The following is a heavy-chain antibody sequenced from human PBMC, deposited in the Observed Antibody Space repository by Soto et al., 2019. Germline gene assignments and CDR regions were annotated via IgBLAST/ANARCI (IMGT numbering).Heavy chain of an antibody. J-gene: IGHJ6*02. Sequence: PGGSLRLSCAASGFTFSSYGMHWVRQAPGKGLEWVALISYDGSNKYYADSVKGRFTISRDNSKNTLYLQMNSLRAEDTAVYYCAKVSVPAAIAYYYYGMDVWGQGTTVTVSS. D-gene: IGHD2-2*01. V-gene: IGHV3-30*18. CDR1: GFTFSSYG. CDR2: ISYDGSNK. CDR3: AKVSVPAAIAYYYYGMDV.